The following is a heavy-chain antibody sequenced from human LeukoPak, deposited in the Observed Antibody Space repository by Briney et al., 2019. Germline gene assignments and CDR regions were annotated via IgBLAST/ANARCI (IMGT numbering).Heavy chain of an antibody. CDR1: GYTFTTYF. CDR3: ANQGSGGSSGFDY. V-gene: IGHV1-46*01. J-gene: IGHJ4*02. Sequence: ASVKVSCKASGYTFTTYFIHWVRQAPGQGLEWMGIVNPSDDSTGYALKFQDRLTMTRDLSTSTVYMELSSLRSEDTAVYYCANQGSGGSSGFDYWGQGTLVTVSS. CDR2: VNPSDDST. D-gene: IGHD2-15*01.